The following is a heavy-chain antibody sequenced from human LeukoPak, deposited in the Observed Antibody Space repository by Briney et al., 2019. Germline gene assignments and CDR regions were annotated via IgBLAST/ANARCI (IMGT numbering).Heavy chain of an antibody. CDR1: GGSISSSSYY. Sequence: SETLSLTCTVSGGSISSSSYYWGWIRQPPGKGLEWIGSIYYSGSTYYNPSLKSRVTISVDTSKNQFSLKLSSVTAADTAVYYCARQETNIHILTGYYNPPPGDAFDIWGQGTMVTVSS. J-gene: IGHJ3*02. CDR3: ARQETNIHILTGYYNPPPGDAFDI. CDR2: IYYSGST. D-gene: IGHD3-9*01. V-gene: IGHV4-39*01.